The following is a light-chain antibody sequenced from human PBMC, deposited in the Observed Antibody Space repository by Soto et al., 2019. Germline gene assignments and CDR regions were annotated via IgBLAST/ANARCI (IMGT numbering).Light chain of an antibody. CDR2: DAS. Sequence: EIVLTQSPATLSLSPGETATVSCRASQSVGGHIAWYQQRPGQAPRLLIHDASTRAIGIPVRFSGSGSGTDFTLTISSLETEDSAIYYCQQSHIWPPITFGQGTRLEI. V-gene: IGKV3-11*01. CDR3: QQSHIWPPIT. CDR1: QSVGGH. J-gene: IGKJ5*01.